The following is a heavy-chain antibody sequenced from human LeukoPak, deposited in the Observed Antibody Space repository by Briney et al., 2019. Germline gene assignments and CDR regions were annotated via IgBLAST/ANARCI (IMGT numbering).Heavy chain of an antibody. Sequence: PGGSLRLSCTASGFTFSNYWMHWVRQGPGKGLVWVSRITIDGSIINYADSVKGRFTIFRDNAKNTLYLQMNSLRAEDTAVYYCARDRSRAYYDSSGYYWDAFDIWGQGTMVTVSS. D-gene: IGHD3-22*01. CDR2: ITIDGSII. CDR1: GFTFSNYW. V-gene: IGHV3-74*01. J-gene: IGHJ3*02. CDR3: ARDRSRAYYDSSGYYWDAFDI.